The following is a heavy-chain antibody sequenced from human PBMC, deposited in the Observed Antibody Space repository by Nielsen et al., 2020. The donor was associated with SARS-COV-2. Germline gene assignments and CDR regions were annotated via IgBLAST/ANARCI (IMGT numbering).Heavy chain of an antibody. CDR3: AGTDYDILTGYSRDAFDI. CDR2: IYPGDSDT. CDR1: GYSFTSYW. J-gene: IGHJ3*02. V-gene: IGHV5-51*01. Sequence: GESLKISCKGSGYSFTSYWIGWVRQMPGKGLEWMGIIYPGDSDTRYSPSFQGQVTISADKSISTAYLQWSSLKASDTAMYYCAGTDYDILTGYSRDAFDIWGQGTMVTVSS. D-gene: IGHD3-9*01.